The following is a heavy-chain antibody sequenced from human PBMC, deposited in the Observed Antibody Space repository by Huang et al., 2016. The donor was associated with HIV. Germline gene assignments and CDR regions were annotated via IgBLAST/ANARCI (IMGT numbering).Heavy chain of an antibody. J-gene: IGHJ4*02. CDR2: IRRKASGGTT. Sequence: EVQLVESGGGLVKPGRSLRLSCTASGFTFGDYAMSWFRQAPGKGLELVGFIRRKASGGTTEYAASVKGRFTISREDSKSIAYLQMNSLKIEDTAVYYCTRENYDFWSGYYKYYFDYWGQGTLVTVSS. CDR1: GFTFGDYA. V-gene: IGHV3-49*05. D-gene: IGHD3-3*01. CDR3: TRENYDFWSGYYKYYFDY.